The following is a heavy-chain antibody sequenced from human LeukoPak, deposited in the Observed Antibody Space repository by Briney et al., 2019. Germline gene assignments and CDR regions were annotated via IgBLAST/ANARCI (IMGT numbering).Heavy chain of an antibody. V-gene: IGHV1-69*05. CDR2: SIPIFGTA. J-gene: IGHJ4*02. D-gene: IGHD5-24*01. Sequence: SVKDSCKASGGTFSSYAISWVRQAPGQRLEWMGGSIPIFGTANYAQKFQGRVTITTDESTSTAYMELSSLRSEDTAVYYCALGGDGYNFGFDYWGQGTLVTVSS. CDR1: GGTFSSYA. CDR3: ALGGDGYNFGFDY.